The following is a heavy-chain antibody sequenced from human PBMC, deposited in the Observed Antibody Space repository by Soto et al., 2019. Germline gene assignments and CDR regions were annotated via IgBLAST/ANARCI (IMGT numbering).Heavy chain of an antibody. CDR1: GYTFTSYG. CDR2: ISPYNGNT. V-gene: IGHV1-18*01. Sequence: QVQLVQSGAEVKKPGASVKVSCKASGYTFTSYGISWVRQAPGQGLEWMGWISPYNGNTNYAQKLQGRVTMTTDTSTSTAYMELRSLRSDDTAVYYCARDLHRGYSNYVGSWHFDYWGQGTLVTVSS. D-gene: IGHD4-4*01. CDR3: ARDLHRGYSNYVGSWHFDY. J-gene: IGHJ4*02.